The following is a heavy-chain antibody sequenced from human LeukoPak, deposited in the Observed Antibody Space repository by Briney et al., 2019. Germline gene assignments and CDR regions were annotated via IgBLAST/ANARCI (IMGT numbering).Heavy chain of an antibody. Sequence: GGSLRLSCAASGFTFSSYGMHWVRQAPGKGLEWVALISYDGSNKYFADSVKGRFTISRDNSKNTLYLQMNSLRAEDTAVYYCAKESGPCFDSSSAFDIWGQGTVVTVSS. D-gene: IGHD3-22*01. V-gene: IGHV3-30*18. CDR3: AKESGPCFDSSSAFDI. CDR1: GFTFSSYG. J-gene: IGHJ3*02. CDR2: ISYDGSNK.